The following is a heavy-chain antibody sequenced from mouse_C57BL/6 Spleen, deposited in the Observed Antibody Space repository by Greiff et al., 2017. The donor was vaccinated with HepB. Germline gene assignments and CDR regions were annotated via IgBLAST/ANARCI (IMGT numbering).Heavy chain of an antibody. CDR2: IYPGDGDT. V-gene: IGHV1-80*01. Sequence: VQLQQSGAELVKPGASVKISCKASGYAFSSYWMNWVKQRPGKGLEWIGQIYPGDGDTNYNGKFKGKATLTADKSSSTAYMQLSSLTSEDSAVYFCARGGGYDGFYYAMDYWGQGTSVTVSS. CDR1: GYAFSSYW. D-gene: IGHD2-3*01. J-gene: IGHJ4*01. CDR3: ARGGGYDGFYYAMDY.